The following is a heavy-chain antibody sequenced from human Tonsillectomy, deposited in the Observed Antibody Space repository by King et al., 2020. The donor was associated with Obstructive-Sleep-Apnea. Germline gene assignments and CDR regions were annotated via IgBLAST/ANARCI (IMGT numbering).Heavy chain of an antibody. J-gene: IGHJ4*02. CDR2: ISGFNGNT. V-gene: IGHV1-18*01. Sequence: VQLVQSGPELKKPGASVKVSCKTSGYSFTRFGIIWVRQAPGQGLEWVGWISGFNGNTNYAQKFRDRVTMTTDTSTSTVFMELRSLTSDDTAMFYCAMSGGGASGWGSDWGQGTPVTVSS. D-gene: IGHD6-19*01. CDR3: AMSGGGASGWGSD. CDR1: GYSFTRFG.